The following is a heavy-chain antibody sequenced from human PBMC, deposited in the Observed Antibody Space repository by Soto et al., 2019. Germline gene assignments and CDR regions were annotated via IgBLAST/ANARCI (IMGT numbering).Heavy chain of an antibody. CDR1: GYIFINYG. D-gene: IGHD2-2*01. CDR2: ISGYNGNT. CDR3: ARDEVPAANWLDP. V-gene: IGHV1-18*01. J-gene: IGHJ5*02. Sequence: ASVKVSCKASGYIFINYGITWVRQAPGQGLEWMGWISGYNGNTNHAQKFQGRVTMTTDTSTSTAYMELRSLGFDDTAVYYCARDEVPAANWLDPWGQGTLVTVSS.